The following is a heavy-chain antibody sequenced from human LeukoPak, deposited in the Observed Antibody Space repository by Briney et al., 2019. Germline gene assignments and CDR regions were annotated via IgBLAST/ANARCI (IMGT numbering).Heavy chain of an antibody. CDR3: AKPFTQTPYAIGWYTCDS. Sequence: VGSLRLSCAASGFTFSTYAMTWARQAPGKGLEWVSGVSSSGAATYYADSVKGRFTISRDNSRSTLYLHMNSLRADDTAVYYCAKPFTQTPYAIGWYTCDSWVQGTLVTVSS. D-gene: IGHD6-19*01. J-gene: IGHJ4*02. V-gene: IGHV3-23*01. CDR2: VSSSGAAT. CDR1: GFTFSTYA.